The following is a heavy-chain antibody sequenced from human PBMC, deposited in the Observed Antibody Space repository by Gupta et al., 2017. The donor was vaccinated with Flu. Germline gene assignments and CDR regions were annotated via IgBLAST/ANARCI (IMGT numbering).Heavy chain of an antibody. CDR3: ARVKEVVFDY. CDR2: ISYDGSNK. V-gene: IGHV3-30-3*01. Sequence: GFTFSSYAMHWVRQAPGKRLEWVAVISYDGSNKYYADSVKGRFTISRDNSKNTLYLQMNSLRAEDTAVYYCARVKEVVFDYWGQGTLVTVSS. D-gene: IGHD2-2*01. CDR1: GFTFSSYA. J-gene: IGHJ4*02.